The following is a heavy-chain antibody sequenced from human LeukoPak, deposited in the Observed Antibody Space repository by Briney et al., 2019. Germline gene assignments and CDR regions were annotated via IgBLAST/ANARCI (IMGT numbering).Heavy chain of an antibody. CDR2: IKQDGSEK. CDR1: GFTFSRYW. D-gene: IGHD6-13*01. V-gene: IGHV3-7*04. CDR3: ARGLLAAAGIDY. J-gene: IGHJ4*02. Sequence: GGSLRLSCAASGFTFSRYWVTWVRQAPGKGLEWVANIKQDGSEKNHVDSVKGRFTISRDNAKNSLYLQMNSLRAEDTAVYYCARGLLAAAGIDYWGQGALVTVSS.